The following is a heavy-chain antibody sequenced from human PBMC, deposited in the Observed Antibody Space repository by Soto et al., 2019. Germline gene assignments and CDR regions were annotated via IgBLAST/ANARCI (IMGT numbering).Heavy chain of an antibody. V-gene: IGHV1-69*13. Sequence: SVKVSCKASGGTFSSYAISWVRQAPGQGLEWMGGIIPIFGTANYAQKFQGRVTITADESTSTAYMELSSLRSEDTAVYYCARADCTNGVCYYYGMDVWGQGTTVTVSS. D-gene: IGHD2-8*01. J-gene: IGHJ6*02. CDR2: IIPIFGTA. CDR1: GGTFSSYA. CDR3: ARADCTNGVCYYYGMDV.